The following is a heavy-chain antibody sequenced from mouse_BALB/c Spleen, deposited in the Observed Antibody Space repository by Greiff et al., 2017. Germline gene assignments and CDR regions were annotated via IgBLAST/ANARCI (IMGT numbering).Heavy chain of an antibody. V-gene: IGHV1-4*02. J-gene: IGHJ1*01. D-gene: IGHD1-1*01. CDR2: INPSSGYT. CDR1: GYTFTSYT. Sequence: QVQLVESAAELARPGASVKMSCKASGYTFTSYTMHWVKQRPGQGLEWIGYINPSSGYTEYNQKFKDKTTLTADKSSSTAYMQLSSLTSEDSAVYYCAREIFTTVVARWYFDVWGAGTTVTVSS. CDR3: AREIFTTVVARWYFDV.